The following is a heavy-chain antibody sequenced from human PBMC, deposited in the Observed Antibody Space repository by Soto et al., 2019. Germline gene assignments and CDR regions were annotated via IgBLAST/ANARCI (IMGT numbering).Heavy chain of an antibody. CDR2: ISYDGSNK. V-gene: IGHV3-30*03. CDR1: GFIFNNYG. Sequence: GGSLRLSCAASGFIFNNYGMHWVRQAPGKGLEWVAVISYDGSNKYYADSVKGRFTISRDNSKNTLYLQMNSLRAEDTAVYYCARTQSEHITIFGVVIPGPFDYWGQGTLVTVSS. J-gene: IGHJ4*02. CDR3: ARTQSEHITIFGVVIPGPFDY. D-gene: IGHD3-3*01.